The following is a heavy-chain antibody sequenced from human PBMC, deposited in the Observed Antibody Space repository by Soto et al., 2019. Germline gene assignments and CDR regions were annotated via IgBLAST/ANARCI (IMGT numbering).Heavy chain of an antibody. V-gene: IGHV1-18*01. CDR3: ERERGGGLTQWLMFGF. CDR2: ISAYSGDT. CDR1: GYNFTRYG. D-gene: IGHD6-19*01. J-gene: IGHJ4*02. Sequence: QVQLVQSAAEVKPPGASVKVSCKASGYNFTRYGFSWVRQAPGQGLEWMGWISAYSGDTNYAQKFQARVSMTTDTSTSTAYIELRSLRSDDTAVYYCERERGGGLTQWLMFGFWGQGTMVTVSS.